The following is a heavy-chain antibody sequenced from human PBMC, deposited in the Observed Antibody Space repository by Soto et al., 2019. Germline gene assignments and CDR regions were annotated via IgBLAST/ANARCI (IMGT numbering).Heavy chain of an antibody. Sequence: HPGGSLRLSCAASGFTFSSYWMHWVRQGPEKGLVWVSHINSDGSSTTYADSVKGRFTISRDNAKNTLYLQMNSLRVEDTALYFCARDESAGSSTSNWGQGTLVTVSS. CDR2: INSDGSST. J-gene: IGHJ4*02. D-gene: IGHD2-2*01. CDR1: GFTFSSYW. CDR3: ARDESAGSSTSN. V-gene: IGHV3-74*01.